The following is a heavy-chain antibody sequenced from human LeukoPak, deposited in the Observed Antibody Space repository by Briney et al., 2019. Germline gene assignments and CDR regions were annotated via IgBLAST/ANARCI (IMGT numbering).Heavy chain of an antibody. D-gene: IGHD2-2*01. CDR3: ARDTKYAFDN. Sequence: GGSLRLSCAASGFTFSDYSMNWVRQAPGKGLEWISYIGISSGNTKYADSVKGRFTISGDKAKNSLYLQMNSLRVEDTAVYYCARDTKYAFDNWGQGTLVTVSS. J-gene: IGHJ4*02. CDR1: GFTFSDYS. CDR2: IGISSGNT. V-gene: IGHV3-48*01.